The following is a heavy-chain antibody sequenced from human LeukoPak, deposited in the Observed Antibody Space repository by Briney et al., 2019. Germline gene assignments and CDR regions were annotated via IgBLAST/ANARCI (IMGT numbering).Heavy chain of an antibody. CDR3: VYSGDVIWDY. V-gene: IGHV4-39*07. CDR2: IYYSGST. CDR1: GGSISSSSYY. D-gene: IGHD5-12*01. Sequence: SSETLSLTCTVSGGSISSSSYYWGWIRQPPGKGLEWIGSIYYSGSTYYNPSLKSRVTISVDTSKNQFSLKLSSVAAADTAVYYCVYSGDVIWDYWGQGTLVTVSS. J-gene: IGHJ4*02.